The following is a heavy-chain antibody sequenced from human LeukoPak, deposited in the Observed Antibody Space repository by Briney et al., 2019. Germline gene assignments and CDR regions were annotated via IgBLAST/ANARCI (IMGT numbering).Heavy chain of an antibody. CDR1: GYTFTSYA. CDR3: AILQVLTGYYEDY. V-gene: IGHV7-4-1*02. D-gene: IGHD3-9*01. CDR2: ININTGNP. J-gene: IGHJ4*02. Sequence: ASVKVSCKASGYTFTSYAMNWVRQAPGQGLEWMGWININTGNPTYAQGFTGRFVFSLDTSVSTAYLQISSLKAEDTAVYYCAILQVLTGYYEDYWGQGTLVTVSS.